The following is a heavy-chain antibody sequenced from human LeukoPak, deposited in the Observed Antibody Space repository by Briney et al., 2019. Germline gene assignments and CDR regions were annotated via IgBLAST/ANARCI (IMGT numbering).Heavy chain of an antibody. D-gene: IGHD3-10*01. V-gene: IGHV4-34*01. Sequence: SETLSLACAVYGGSFSGYYWNWIRQPPGKGLEWIGEINHSGSTNYNPSLKSRVTISVDTSKNQFSLKLSSVTAADTAVYYCARRAVLAYGSGSRNWFDPWGQGTLVTVSS. CDR3: ARRAVLAYGSGSRNWFDP. J-gene: IGHJ5*02. CDR1: GGSFSGYY. CDR2: INHSGST.